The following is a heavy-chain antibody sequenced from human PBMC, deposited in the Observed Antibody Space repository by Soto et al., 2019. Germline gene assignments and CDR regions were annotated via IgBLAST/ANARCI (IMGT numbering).Heavy chain of an antibody. V-gene: IGHV4-59*11. D-gene: IGHD2-2*01. CDR2: IYDSGST. J-gene: IGHJ3*02. Sequence: PSEPMPLTWTVAGGSISGHYWSWIRQPPGKGLDWIGYIYDSGSTNYNPSLKSRVTISVDTSKNQFSLKLSSVTAADTAVYYCATTTGYCSSTSCFGYDAFDIWGQGTMVTVSS. CDR1: GGSISGHY. CDR3: ATTTGYCSSTSCFGYDAFDI.